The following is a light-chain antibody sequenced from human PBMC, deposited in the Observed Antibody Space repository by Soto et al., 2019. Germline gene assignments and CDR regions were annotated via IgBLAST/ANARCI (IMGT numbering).Light chain of an antibody. Sequence: QSVLTQQPSVSGAPGQRVTISCTGSSSNIGAGYDVHWYQQLPGTAPKLLIYGNSNRPSGVPDRFSGSKSGTSASLAITGLHAEDEADYYCKSYVSSLSGSDGVFGGGTKLTVL. CDR1: SSNIGAGYD. J-gene: IGLJ2*01. V-gene: IGLV1-40*01. CDR3: KSYVSSLSGSDGV. CDR2: GNS.